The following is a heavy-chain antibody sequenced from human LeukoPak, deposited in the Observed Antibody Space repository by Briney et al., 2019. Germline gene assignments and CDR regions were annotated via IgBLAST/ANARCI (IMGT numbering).Heavy chain of an antibody. Sequence: PGGSLRLSYAASGFTFSDYYMSWIRQAPGKGLEWVSYISSSGSTIYYADSVKGRFTISRDNAKNSLYLQMNSLRAEDTAVYYCASLGDDSSSWYVYWGQGTLVTVSS. CDR3: ASLGDDSSSWYVY. CDR1: GFTFSDYY. D-gene: IGHD6-13*01. V-gene: IGHV3-11*04. J-gene: IGHJ4*02. CDR2: ISSSGSTI.